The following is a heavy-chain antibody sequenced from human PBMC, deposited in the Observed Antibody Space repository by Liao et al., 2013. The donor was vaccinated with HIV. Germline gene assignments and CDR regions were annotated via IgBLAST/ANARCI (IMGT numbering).Heavy chain of an antibody. CDR1: GGSISSGSHY. CDR3: ATDTSGYPDPFDV. Sequence: QVQLQESGPGLVKPSQTLSLTCTVSGGSISSGSHYWSWVRQPAGKGLDWIGRVSTSGSTNYNPSLKSRVAISVDTSENQISLKLTAMTAADTAVYYCATDTSGYPDPFDVWGQGTMVTVSS. J-gene: IGHJ3*01. V-gene: IGHV4-61*02. CDR2: VSTSGST. D-gene: IGHD3-22*01.